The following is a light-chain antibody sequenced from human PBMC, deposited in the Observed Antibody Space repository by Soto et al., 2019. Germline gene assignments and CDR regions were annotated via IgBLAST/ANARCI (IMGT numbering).Light chain of an antibody. CDR1: SSDVGSYNL. CDR2: EGS. Sequence: QSALTQPASVSGSPGQSITISCTGTSSDVGSYNLVSWYQQHPGKAPKLMIYEGSKRPSGIPDRFSGSQSGTSATLGITGLQTGDEADYYCGTWDSSLSAVFGGGTKLTVL. J-gene: IGLJ2*01. V-gene: IGLV2-14*02. CDR3: GTWDSSLSAV.